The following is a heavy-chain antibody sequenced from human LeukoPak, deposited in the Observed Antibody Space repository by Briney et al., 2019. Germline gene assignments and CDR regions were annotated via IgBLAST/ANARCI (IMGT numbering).Heavy chain of an antibody. CDR3: ARSRDGYNLAFDY. Sequence: SETLSLTCIVSGVSISSDNYWGWIRQSPGKGLELIGSVHFSGATHYNPSLKSRVAITLDTSKNQFSLKLSSVTAADTAVYYCARSRDGYNLAFDYWGQGTLVTVSP. J-gene: IGHJ4*02. D-gene: IGHD5-24*01. V-gene: IGHV4-39*07. CDR2: VHFSGAT. CDR1: GVSISSDNY.